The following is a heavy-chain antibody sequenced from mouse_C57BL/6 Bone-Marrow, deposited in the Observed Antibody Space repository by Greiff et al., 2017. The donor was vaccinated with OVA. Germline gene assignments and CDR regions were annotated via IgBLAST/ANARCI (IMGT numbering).Heavy chain of an antibody. Sequence: EVKLVESGGDLVKPGGSLKLSCAASGFTFSSYGMSWVRQTPDKRLEWVATISSGGSYTYYPDSVKGRFTISRDNAKNTLYLQRSSLKSEDTAMYYCARLRWLMFVDYWGQGTSVTVSS. J-gene: IGHJ4*01. CDR1: GFTFSSYG. CDR3: ARLRWLMFVDY. V-gene: IGHV5-6*02. D-gene: IGHD2-3*01. CDR2: ISSGGSYT.